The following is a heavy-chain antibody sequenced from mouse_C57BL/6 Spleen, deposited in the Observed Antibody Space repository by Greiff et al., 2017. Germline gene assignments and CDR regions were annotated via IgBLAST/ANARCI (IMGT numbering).Heavy chain of an antibody. V-gene: IGHV1-7*01. D-gene: IGHD2-5*01. CDR3: ARYHSNSYAMDY. J-gene: IGHJ4*01. CDR2: ISPSSGYT. Sequence: VQLQESGAELAKPGASVKLSCKASGYTFTSYWMHWVQQRPGQGLEWIGYISPSSGYTKYNQKFKDKATLTADKSSSTAYMQQSSLTYEDSAVYYCARYHSNSYAMDYWGQGTSVTVSS. CDR1: GYTFTSYW.